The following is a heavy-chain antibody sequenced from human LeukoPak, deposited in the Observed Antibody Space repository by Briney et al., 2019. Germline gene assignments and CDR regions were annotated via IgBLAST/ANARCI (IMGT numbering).Heavy chain of an antibody. Sequence: SETRSLTCAVYGGSFSGYYWSWIRQPPGKGQEWIGEINHSGSTNYNPSLKSRVTISVDSSKNQFSLKLMSVTAADTAVYYCARATPSGWYWYWGQGTLVTVSS. V-gene: IGHV4-34*01. CDR1: GGSFSGYY. J-gene: IGHJ4*02. CDR3: ARATPSGWYWY. D-gene: IGHD6-19*01. CDR2: INHSGST.